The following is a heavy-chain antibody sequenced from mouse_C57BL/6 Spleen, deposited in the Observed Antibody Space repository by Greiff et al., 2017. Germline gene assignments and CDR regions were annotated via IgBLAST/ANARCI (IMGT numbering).Heavy chain of an antibody. CDR3: ARLGYYAMDY. CDR1: GYAFSSSW. Sequence: QVQLKQSGPELVKPGASVKISCKASGYAFSSSWMNWVKQRPGKGLEWIGRIYPGDGDTNYNGKFKGKATLTADKSSSTAYMQLSSLTSEDSAVYFCARLGYYAMDYWGQGTSVTVSS. J-gene: IGHJ4*01. CDR2: IYPGDGDT. V-gene: IGHV1-82*01.